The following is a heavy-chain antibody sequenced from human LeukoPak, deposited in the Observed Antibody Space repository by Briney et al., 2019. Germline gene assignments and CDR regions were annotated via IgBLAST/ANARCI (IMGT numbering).Heavy chain of an antibody. V-gene: IGHV1-18*01. CDR3: ARGGDILTGYYPEYFDY. CDR2: ISAYNGNT. D-gene: IGHD3-9*01. Sequence: ASVKVSCKASGYTFTSYGINWVRQAPGQGLEWMGWISAYNGNTNYAQKLQGRVTMTTDTSTSTAYMELRSLRSDDTAVYYCARGGDILTGYYPEYFDYWGQGTLVTVSS. J-gene: IGHJ4*02. CDR1: GYTFTSYG.